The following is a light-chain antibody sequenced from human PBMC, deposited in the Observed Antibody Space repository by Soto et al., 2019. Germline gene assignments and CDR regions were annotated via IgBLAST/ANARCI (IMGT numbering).Light chain of an antibody. CDR1: QSSSDS. V-gene: IGKV1-5*03. J-gene: IGKJ1*01. CDR3: QQYNGDWT. Sequence: DIQMTQSPSTLSASVGDRVTITCRARQSSSDSLAWYQQKPGKAPKLLIYAASSLKSGVPSRFRGSRSGTEDTLTIGGLQPDDFETYYCQQYNGDWTFGQGTKVEIK. CDR2: AAS.